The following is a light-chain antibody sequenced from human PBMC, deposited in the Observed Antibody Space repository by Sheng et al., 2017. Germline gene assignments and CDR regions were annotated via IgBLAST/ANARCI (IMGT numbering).Light chain of an antibody. Sequence: QSVLTQPPSASGTPGQRVTISCAGSSSNVGVNSVSWYLQLPGPAPKLLIFSDDQRPSGVPDRFSGSRSGTSASLAISGLQSEDEAVYYCQSYDIGQGGNVFGTGTKVTVL. J-gene: IGLJ1*01. CDR3: QSYDIGQGGNV. V-gene: IGLV1-44*01. CDR1: SSNVGVNS. CDR2: SDD.